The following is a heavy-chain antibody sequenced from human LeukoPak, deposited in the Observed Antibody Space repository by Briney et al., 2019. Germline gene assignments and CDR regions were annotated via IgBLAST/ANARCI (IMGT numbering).Heavy chain of an antibody. D-gene: IGHD6-25*01. CDR1: GFPFSYYS. CDR3: ARDPDSKDGYLYYYMDV. V-gene: IGHV3-48*01. Sequence: GGSLRLSCAASGFPFSYYSMNWVRQAPGKGLEWLSYITSSSRTIYYADSVEGRLTVSRDNAKNSLYLHMSSLSAEDTAVYYCARDPDSKDGYLYYYMDVWGTGTTVTVSS. J-gene: IGHJ6*03. CDR2: ITSSSRTI.